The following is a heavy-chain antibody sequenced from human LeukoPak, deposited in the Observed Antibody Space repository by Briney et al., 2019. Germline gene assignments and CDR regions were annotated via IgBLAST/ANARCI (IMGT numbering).Heavy chain of an antibody. CDR3: ARQDILTGYDY. D-gene: IGHD3-9*01. Sequence: PGGSLRLSCAASGFTFSDHYMDWVRQAPGKGLEWVSYISSSSTIYYADSVKGRFTISRDNAKNSLYLQMNSLRAEDTAVYYCARQDILTGYDYWGQGTLVTVSS. CDR1: GFTFSDHY. J-gene: IGHJ4*02. V-gene: IGHV3-69-1*01. CDR2: ISSSSTI.